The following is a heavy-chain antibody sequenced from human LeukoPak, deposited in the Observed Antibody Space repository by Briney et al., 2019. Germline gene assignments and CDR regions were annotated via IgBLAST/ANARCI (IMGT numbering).Heavy chain of an antibody. Sequence: NSSETLSLTCAVYGGSFSGYYWSWIRQPPGKGLEWIGEINHSGSTNYNPSLKSRVTISVDTSKNQFSLKLSSVTAADTAVYYCAREASAYDYVWGSYRAFDYWGQGTLVTVSS. CDR1: GGSFSGYY. J-gene: IGHJ4*02. D-gene: IGHD3-16*02. CDR3: AREASAYDYVWGSYRAFDY. V-gene: IGHV4-34*01. CDR2: INHSGST.